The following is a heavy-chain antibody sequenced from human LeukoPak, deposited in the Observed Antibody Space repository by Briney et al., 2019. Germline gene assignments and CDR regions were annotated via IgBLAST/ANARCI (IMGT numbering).Heavy chain of an antibody. J-gene: IGHJ4*02. D-gene: IGHD3-22*01. CDR1: GFTFSSYW. CDR3: VRGGGRGDYNERYYFDY. Sequence: PGGSLRLSCAASGFTFSSYWMHWVRQAPGKGLVWVSRINSDGSSTSYADSVKGRFTISRDNAKNTLYLQMNSLRAEDTAVYYCVRGGGRGDYNERYYFDYWGQGTLVTVSS. CDR2: INSDGSST. V-gene: IGHV3-74*01.